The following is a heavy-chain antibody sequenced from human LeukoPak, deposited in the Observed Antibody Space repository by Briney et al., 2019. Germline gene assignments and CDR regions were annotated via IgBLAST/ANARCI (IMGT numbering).Heavy chain of an antibody. D-gene: IGHD6-13*01. V-gene: IGHV1-18*01. CDR1: GYTFTSYG. CDR3: ARAYASSIAAAGTSWFDP. J-gene: IGHJ5*02. CDR2: ISAYNGNT. Sequence: AASVKVSCKASGYTFTSYGISWVRQAPGQGLEWMGWISAYNGNTNYAQKLQGRVTMTTDTSTSTAYMELRSLRSDDTAVYYCARAYASSIAAAGTSWFDPWGQGTLVTVSS.